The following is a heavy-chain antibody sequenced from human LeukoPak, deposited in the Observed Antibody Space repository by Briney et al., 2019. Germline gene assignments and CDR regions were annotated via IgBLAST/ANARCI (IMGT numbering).Heavy chain of an antibody. V-gene: IGHV4-59*08. CDR2: IYYSGHT. J-gene: IGHJ4*02. CDR3: ATYKESKVATRGFDY. D-gene: IGHD5-12*01. Sequence: SETLSLTCAVCGDSLNTYYWNWIRQTPGKGLEWIGYIYYSGHTDYNPSLKSRVTISVDTSKNQFSLSLRSVTAADTAVYFCATYKESKVATRGFDYWGQGTLVTVSS. CDR1: GDSLNTYY.